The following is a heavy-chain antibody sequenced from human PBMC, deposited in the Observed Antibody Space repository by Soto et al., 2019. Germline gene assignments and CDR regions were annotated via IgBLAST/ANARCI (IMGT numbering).Heavy chain of an antibody. CDR2: ISGSGGST. Sequence: PGGSLRLSCAASVFTFSSYAMSWVRQAPGKGLEWVSAISGSGGSTYYADSVKGRFTISRDNSKNTLYLQMNSLRAEDTAVYYCAKDLGGIAARHSTAWGQGTLVTVSS. CDR1: VFTFSSYA. V-gene: IGHV3-23*01. CDR3: AKDLGGIAARHSTA. D-gene: IGHD6-6*01. J-gene: IGHJ5*02.